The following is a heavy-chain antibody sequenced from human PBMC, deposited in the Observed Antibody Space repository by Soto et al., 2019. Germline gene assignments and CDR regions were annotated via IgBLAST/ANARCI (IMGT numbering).Heavy chain of an antibody. Sequence: QVQLVQSGAEVKKPGASVKVSCKASGYTFTSYYMHWVRQAPGQGLEWMGIINPSGGSTSYAQKFQGRVTMTRGTSKSTVYMELSSLRSEDTAVYYCAEPTYDFAYYMDVWGKGTTVTVSS. D-gene: IGHD3-3*01. CDR1: GYTFTSYY. CDR2: INPSGGST. J-gene: IGHJ6*03. CDR3: AEPTYDFAYYMDV. V-gene: IGHV1-46*03.